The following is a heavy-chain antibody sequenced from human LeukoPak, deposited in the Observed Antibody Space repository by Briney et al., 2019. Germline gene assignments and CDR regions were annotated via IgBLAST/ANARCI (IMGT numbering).Heavy chain of an antibody. CDR2: ISSSGSTI. CDR3: ARVPPVGAAAGIYGMDV. Sequence: GSLRLSCAASGFTFSDYYMSWIRQAPGKGLEGVSYISSSGSTIYYADSVKGRFTISRDNAKNSLYLQMNSLRAEDTAVYYCARVPPVGAAAGIYGMDVWGQGTTVTVSS. J-gene: IGHJ6*02. D-gene: IGHD6-13*01. V-gene: IGHV3-11*01. CDR1: GFTFSDYY.